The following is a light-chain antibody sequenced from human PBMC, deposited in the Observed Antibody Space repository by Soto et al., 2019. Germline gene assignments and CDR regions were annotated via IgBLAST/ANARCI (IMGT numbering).Light chain of an antibody. Sequence: PLSCWASQSITTNLAWYQQKPGQAPRLLIYDASTRATGVPARFSGSGSETEFTLTISSLQSEDFAVYYCQQYHKWPPLTFGGGTKVE. J-gene: IGKJ4*01. CDR2: DAS. CDR3: QQYHKWPPLT. CDR1: QSITTN. V-gene: IGKV3-15*01.